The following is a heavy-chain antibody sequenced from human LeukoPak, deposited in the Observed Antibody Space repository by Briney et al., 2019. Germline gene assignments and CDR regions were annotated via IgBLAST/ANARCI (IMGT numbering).Heavy chain of an antibody. V-gene: IGHV3-30*18. CDR1: GFTFSSYD. D-gene: IGHD1-26*01. CDR3: AKEGSNGDFDY. J-gene: IGHJ4*02. Sequence: GGSLRLSCAASGFTFSSYDMHWVRQAPGKGLEWVTVISYDGSNKYYGDSVKGRFTISRDNSKNTLYLKMNSLRAEDTAVYYCAKEGSNGDFDYWGQGTLVTVSS. CDR2: ISYDGSNK.